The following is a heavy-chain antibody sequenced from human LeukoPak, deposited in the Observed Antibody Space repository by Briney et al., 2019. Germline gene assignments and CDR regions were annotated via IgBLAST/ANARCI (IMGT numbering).Heavy chain of an antibody. V-gene: IGHV4-4*07. Sequence: SETLSLTCTVSIDSMSNYYWRWVRQPAGKGLQGIGRVYESGSTYYNPSLKSRVTMSLDQSKKQFSLTLLSVTAADTGVYFCARGPQLVVDRAAFDYWGQGILVPGSS. CDR2: VYESGST. CDR3: ARGPQLVVDRAAFDY. J-gene: IGHJ4*02. CDR1: IDSMSNYY. D-gene: IGHD2-21*01.